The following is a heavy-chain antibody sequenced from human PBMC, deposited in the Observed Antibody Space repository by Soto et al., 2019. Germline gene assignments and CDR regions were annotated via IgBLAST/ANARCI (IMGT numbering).Heavy chain of an antibody. D-gene: IGHD6-13*01. CDR1: GYTFTSYG. CDR3: AREKRSSSWYMGSRKLSNWFDP. CDR2: ISAYNGNT. J-gene: IGHJ5*02. Sequence: ASVKVSCKASGYTFTSYGISWVRQAPGQGLEWMGWISAYNGNTNYAQKLQGRVTMTTDTSTSTAYMELRSLRSDDTAVYYCAREKRSSSWYMGSRKLSNWFDPWGQGTLVTVSS. V-gene: IGHV1-18*01.